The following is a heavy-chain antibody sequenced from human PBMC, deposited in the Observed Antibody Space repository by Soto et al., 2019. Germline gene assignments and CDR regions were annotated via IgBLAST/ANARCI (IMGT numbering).Heavy chain of an antibody. D-gene: IGHD6-19*01. J-gene: IGHJ5*02. Sequence: SETLSLTCTVSGGSVSSGSYYWTWIRQPPGKGLEWIVYISYTGTTSYNPSLKSRVTISVDTSKNQFSLRLSSVTPADTALYYCAKLVAVAGTDDWFDPWGQGTLVTVSS. CDR1: GGSVSSGSYY. CDR3: AKLVAVAGTDDWFDP. CDR2: ISYTGTT. V-gene: IGHV4-61*01.